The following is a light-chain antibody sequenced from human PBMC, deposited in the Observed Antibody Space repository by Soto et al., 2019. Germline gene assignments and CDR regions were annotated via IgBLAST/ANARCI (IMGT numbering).Light chain of an antibody. CDR1: SSDVGNYDL. J-gene: IGLJ1*01. V-gene: IGLV2-14*02. CDR3: SSYTNINTRACV. CDR2: EGS. Sequence: QSALTQPASVSGSPGQSITISCTGTSSDVGNYDLVSWYQQLPGKAPKFILYEGSKRPSGVSNRFSGSKSGNTASLTISGLQAEDEAEYYCSSYTNINTRACVFGTGTKVTVL.